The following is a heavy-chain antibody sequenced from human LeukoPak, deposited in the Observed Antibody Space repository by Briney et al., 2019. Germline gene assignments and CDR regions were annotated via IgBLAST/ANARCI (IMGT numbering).Heavy chain of an antibody. CDR2: IYYSGST. V-gene: IGHV4-39*07. CDR3: ARWDAAVAGFDY. D-gene: IGHD6-19*01. J-gene: IGHJ4*02. Sequence: PSETLSLTCTVSGGSISSGSYYWGWIRQPPGKGLEWIGSIYYSGSTYYNPSLKSRVTISVDKSKNQFSLKLSSVTAADTAVYYCARWDAAVAGFDYWGQGTLVTVSS. CDR1: GGSISSGSYY.